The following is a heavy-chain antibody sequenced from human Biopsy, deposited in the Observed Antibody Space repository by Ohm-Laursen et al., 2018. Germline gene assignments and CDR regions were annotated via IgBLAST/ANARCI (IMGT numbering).Heavy chain of an antibody. J-gene: IGHJ4*02. D-gene: IGHD6-19*01. CDR3: ARNTGWYGDLYYFDY. V-gene: IGHV1-46*01. CDR2: INPSGSTT. Sequence: ASVKVSCKPSGYSFTSYYMHWVRQAPGQVLEWMGMINPSGSTTSYPQIFQGRVTMTRDTSKSTVYMELSSLRSADTAVYFCARNTGWYGDLYYFDYWGQGTLVTVSS. CDR1: GYSFTSYY.